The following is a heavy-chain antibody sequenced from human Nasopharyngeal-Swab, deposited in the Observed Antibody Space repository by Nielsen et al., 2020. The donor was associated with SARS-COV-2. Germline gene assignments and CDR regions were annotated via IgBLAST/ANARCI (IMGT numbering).Heavy chain of an antibody. Sequence: GGSLRLSCAASGFTFSDYYMSWIRQAPGKGLEWLSYISSSGRTIYYVDSVKGRFTISRDNAKKSLYLQMNSLRAEDTAVYYCARDLVTDGMDVWGQGTTATVSS. CDR1: GFTFSDYY. J-gene: IGHJ6*02. CDR3: ARDLVTDGMDV. CDR2: ISSSGRTI. V-gene: IGHV3-11*04.